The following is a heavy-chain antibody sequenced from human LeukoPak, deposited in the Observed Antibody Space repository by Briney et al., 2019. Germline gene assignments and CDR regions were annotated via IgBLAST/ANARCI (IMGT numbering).Heavy chain of an antibody. CDR2: ISGSGGST. D-gene: IGHD2-15*01. CDR3: AKAAGDIVVVVAATRYYFDY. Sequence: GGSLRLSCAASGFTFSSYAMSWVRQAPGQGLEWVSAISGSGGSTYYADSVKGRFTISRDNSKNTLYLQMNSLRAEDTAVYYCAKAAGDIVVVVAATRYYFDYWGQVTLVTVSS. CDR1: GFTFSSYA. V-gene: IGHV3-23*01. J-gene: IGHJ4*02.